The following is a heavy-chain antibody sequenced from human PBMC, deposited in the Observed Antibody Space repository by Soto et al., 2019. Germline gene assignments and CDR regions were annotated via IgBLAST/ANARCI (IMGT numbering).Heavy chain of an antibody. CDR1: GFTFSSYS. CDR3: ARVIPAYSYGYSDC. CDR2: ISSSSSTI. Sequence: GGSLRLSCAASGFTFSSYSMNWVRQAPGKGLEWVSYISSSSSTIFYADSVKGRFTISRDNAKNSLYLQMNSLRDEDTAVYYCARVIPAYSYGYSDCWGQGTLVTVSS. J-gene: IGHJ4*02. V-gene: IGHV3-48*02. D-gene: IGHD5-18*01.